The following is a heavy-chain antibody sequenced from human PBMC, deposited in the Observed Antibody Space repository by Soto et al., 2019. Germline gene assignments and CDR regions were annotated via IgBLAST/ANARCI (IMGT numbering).Heavy chain of an antibody. CDR2: FSTTGST. Sequence: PSETLSLTCTVSGDSISSYYWSWIRQPAGKGLEWIGRFSTTGSTDYNPSLKSRVTVSVDTSKNQFSLKLNSVTAADTAIYFCARGAYGSGSSPNWFDTWGQG. D-gene: IGHD3-10*01. CDR3: ARGAYGSGSSPNWFDT. J-gene: IGHJ5*02. CDR1: GDSISSYY. V-gene: IGHV4-4*07.